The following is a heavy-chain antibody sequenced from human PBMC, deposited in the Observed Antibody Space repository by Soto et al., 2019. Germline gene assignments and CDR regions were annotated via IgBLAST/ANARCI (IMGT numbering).Heavy chain of an antibody. CDR1: GGTFSSYA. CDR3: ARDRDSSGLKPDAFDI. V-gene: IGHV1-69*13. CDR2: IIPIFGTA. D-gene: IGHD6-19*01. J-gene: IGHJ3*02. Sequence: SVRVSCKASGGTFSSYAISWVRQDTGQGLEWMGGIIPIFGTANYAQKFQGRVTITADESTSTAYMELSSLRSEDTAVYYCARDRDSSGLKPDAFDIWGQGTMVTVSS.